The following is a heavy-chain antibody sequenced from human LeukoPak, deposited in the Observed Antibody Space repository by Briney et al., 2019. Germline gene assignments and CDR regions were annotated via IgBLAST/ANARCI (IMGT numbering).Heavy chain of an antibody. D-gene: IGHD3-9*01. V-gene: IGHV3-53*01. CDR2: IYSGGST. J-gene: IGHJ4*02. Sequence: GGSLRLSCAASGFTVSSNYMSWVCQAPGKGLEWVSVIYSGGSTYYADSVKGRFTISRDNFKNTLYLQMNSLRAEDTAVYYCARVGYDILTGTFDYWGQGTLVTVSS. CDR1: GFTVSSNY. CDR3: ARVGYDILTGTFDY.